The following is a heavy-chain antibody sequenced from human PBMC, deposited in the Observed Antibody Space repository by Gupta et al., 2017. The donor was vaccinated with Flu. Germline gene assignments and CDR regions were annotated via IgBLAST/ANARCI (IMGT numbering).Heavy chain of an antibody. V-gene: IGHV3-48*04. J-gene: IGHJ4*02. Sequence: VRQAPGKGLEWVSFISGSTSSIYYADSVKGRFTSSRDNAKNSLYLQMNNLRAEDTALYYCARKGDSNGLVDYWGQGTLVTVAS. CDR2: ISGSTSSI. CDR3: ARKGDSNGLVDY. D-gene: IGHD3-22*01.